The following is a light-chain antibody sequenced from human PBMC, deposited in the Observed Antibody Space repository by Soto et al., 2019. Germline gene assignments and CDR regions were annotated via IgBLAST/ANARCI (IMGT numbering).Light chain of an antibody. CDR1: QSVSSSY. V-gene: IGKV3-20*01. J-gene: IGKJ2*01. Sequence: EIVLTQSPGTLSLSPGERATLSCRASQSVSSSYLAWYQQKPGQSPRVLIHGASSRATRIPDRFSGSGSGTPFTLTLSRLGPEDLAVYFCQQYGNPPRNAFGQGTKLEIK. CDR2: GAS. CDR3: QQYGNPPRNA.